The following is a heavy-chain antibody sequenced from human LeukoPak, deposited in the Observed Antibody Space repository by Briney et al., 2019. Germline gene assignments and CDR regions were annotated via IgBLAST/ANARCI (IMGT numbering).Heavy chain of an antibody. J-gene: IGHJ4*02. CDR1: GGSFSGYY. V-gene: IGHV4-34*01. CDR2: INHSGST. D-gene: IGHD6-13*01. CDR3: ARPYSSSWSFNY. Sequence: SETLSLTCAVYGGSFSGYYWSWIRQPPGKGLEWIGEINHSGSTNYNPSLKSRVSISVDTSKNQFSLKLSSVTAADTAVYYCARPYSSSWSFNYWGQGTLVTVSS.